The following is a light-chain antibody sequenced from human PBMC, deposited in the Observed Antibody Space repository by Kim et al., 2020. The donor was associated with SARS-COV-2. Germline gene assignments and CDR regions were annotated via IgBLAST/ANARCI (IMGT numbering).Light chain of an antibody. Sequence: GQSITISGTETSRDVGGNNYVSWYQQHPGKAPKLSIYDVSKRPSGVPDRFSGSKSGNTASLTISGLQAEDEADYYCCSYAGSYNYVFGTGTKVTVL. CDR2: DVS. V-gene: IGLV2-11*01. CDR3: CSYAGSYNYV. J-gene: IGLJ1*01. CDR1: SRDVGGNNY.